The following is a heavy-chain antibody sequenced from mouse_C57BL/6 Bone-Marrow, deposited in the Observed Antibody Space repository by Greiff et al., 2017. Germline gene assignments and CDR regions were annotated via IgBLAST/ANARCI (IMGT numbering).Heavy chain of an antibody. Sequence: EVQLVESGGDLVKPGGSLKLSCAASGFTFSSYGMSWVRQTPDKRLEWVATISSGGSYTSYPDSVKGRFTISRDNAKNTLYLQMSSLKSEDTAMYYCARVVYAMDYWGQGTSVTVSS. J-gene: IGHJ4*01. CDR2: ISSGGSYT. CDR1: GFTFSSYG. CDR3: ARVVYAMDY. D-gene: IGHD1-1*02. V-gene: IGHV5-6*01.